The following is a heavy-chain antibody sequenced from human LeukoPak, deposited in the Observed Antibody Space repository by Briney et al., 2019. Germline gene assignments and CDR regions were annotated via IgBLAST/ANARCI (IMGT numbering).Heavy chain of an antibody. CDR1: GFTFNTNA. D-gene: IGHD1-1*01. V-gene: IGHV3-30-3*01. Sequence: GGSLRLSCAASGFTFNTNAMSWVRQAPGKGLEWVAVISYDGSNKYYADSVKGRFTISRDNSKNTLYLQMNSLRPDDTAVYYCARVGPDVSTSGIDYWGQGTLVTVSS. CDR3: ARVGPDVSTSGIDY. J-gene: IGHJ4*02. CDR2: ISYDGSNK.